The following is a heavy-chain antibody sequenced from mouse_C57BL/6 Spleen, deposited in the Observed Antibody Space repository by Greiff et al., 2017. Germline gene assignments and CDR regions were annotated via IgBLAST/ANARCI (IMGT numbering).Heavy chain of an antibody. Sequence: QVQLQQSGAELVRPGASVTLSCKASGYTFTDYEMHWVKQTPVHGLEWIGAIDPETGGTAYNQKFKGKAILTADKSSSTAYMELRSLTSEDSAVYYCTRSSSLYYAMDYWGQGTSVTVSS. CDR1: GYTFTDYE. CDR2: IDPETGGT. D-gene: IGHD1-1*01. CDR3: TRSSSLYYAMDY. J-gene: IGHJ4*01. V-gene: IGHV1-15*01.